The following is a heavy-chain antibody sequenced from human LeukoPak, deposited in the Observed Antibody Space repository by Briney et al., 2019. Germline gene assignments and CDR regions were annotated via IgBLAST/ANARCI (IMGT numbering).Heavy chain of an antibody. CDR3: ARRYGTYYYDSSGPDY. CDR1: GFTFSDYY. D-gene: IGHD3-22*01. Sequence: GGSLRLSCAASGFTFSDYYMSWIRQAPGKGLEWVSYISSSGSTIYYADSVEGRFTISRDNAKNSLYLQMNSLRAEDTAVYYCARRYGTYYYDSSGPDYWGQGTLVTVSS. CDR2: ISSSGSTI. J-gene: IGHJ4*02. V-gene: IGHV3-11*01.